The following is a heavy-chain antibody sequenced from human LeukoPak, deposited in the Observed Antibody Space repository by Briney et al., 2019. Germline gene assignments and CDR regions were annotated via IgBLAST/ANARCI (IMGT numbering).Heavy chain of an antibody. J-gene: IGHJ4*02. V-gene: IGHV4-39*01. CDR3: ARHGRGSGWVDY. CDR1: GGSISSSSYY. Sequence: PSGTLSLTCTVSGGSISSSSYYWGWIRQPPGKGLEWIGSIYYSGSTYYNPSLKSRVTISVDTSKNQFSLKLSSVTAADTAVYYCARHGRGSGWVDYWGQGTLVTVSS. D-gene: IGHD6-19*01. CDR2: IYYSGST.